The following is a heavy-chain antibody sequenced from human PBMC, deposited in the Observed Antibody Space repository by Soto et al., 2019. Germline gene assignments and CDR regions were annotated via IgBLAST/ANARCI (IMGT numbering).Heavy chain of an antibody. V-gene: IGHV5-51*01. CDR3: ARLQDGGAVSGHD. CDR2: IYVGDSDT. Sequence: GESLKISCKASGYTFTNYWIGWVRQMPGKGLEWMGIIYVGDSDTRYSPSFQGQVTISADKSVTTAYLQWSSLKASDSAMYYCARLQDGGAVSGHDWGQGTLVTVSS. D-gene: IGHD5-12*01. CDR1: GYTFTNYW. J-gene: IGHJ4*02.